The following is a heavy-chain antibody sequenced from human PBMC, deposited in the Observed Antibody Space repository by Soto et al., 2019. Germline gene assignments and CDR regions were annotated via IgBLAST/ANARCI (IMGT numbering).Heavy chain of an antibody. CDR1: GLTFSSYS. CDR2: ISSSSSYI. V-gene: IGHV3-21*01. J-gene: IGHJ5*02. CDR3: ARGLYYSDSSGDYSP. Sequence: EVQLVESGGGLVKAGGSVRLSCAASGLTFSSYSMNWVRQAPGKGLEWVSSISSSSSYIYYADSVKGRFTISRDNAKSSLYLQMNSVRAEDTAVYYCARGLYYSDSSGDYSPWGQGTLVTVS. D-gene: IGHD3-22*01.